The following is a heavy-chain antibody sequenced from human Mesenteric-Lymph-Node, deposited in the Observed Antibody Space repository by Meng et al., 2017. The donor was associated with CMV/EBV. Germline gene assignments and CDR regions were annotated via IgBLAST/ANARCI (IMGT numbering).Heavy chain of an antibody. V-gene: IGHV3-7*01. CDR1: GFTLSDYW. CDR3: ARGSEMATTHFDY. CDR2: IKQDGSDQ. J-gene: IGHJ4*02. Sequence: GGSLRLSCAASGFTLSDYWMTWVRQAPGKGLEWVANIKQDGSDQYYVDSVKGRFTISRDNAKNSLFLQMNSLRPEDTAVYYCARGSEMATTHFDYWGQGTLVTVSS. D-gene: IGHD5-24*01.